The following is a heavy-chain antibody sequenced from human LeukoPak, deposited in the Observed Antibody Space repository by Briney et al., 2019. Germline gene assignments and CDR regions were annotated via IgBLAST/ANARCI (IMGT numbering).Heavy chain of an antibody. CDR2: INPDTGGT. CDR1: GYNFNDYF. Sequence: ASVKVSCKASGYNFNDYFIHWVRQAHGQGLELLGWINPDTGGTNHGDRSQGRVAMITDTSVTTAYMELSGLRPDDTAVFFCARDFVGGGSAGGYWGQGTLVNVSS. CDR3: ARDFVGGGSAGGY. V-gene: IGHV1-2*02. D-gene: IGHD3-10*01. J-gene: IGHJ4*02.